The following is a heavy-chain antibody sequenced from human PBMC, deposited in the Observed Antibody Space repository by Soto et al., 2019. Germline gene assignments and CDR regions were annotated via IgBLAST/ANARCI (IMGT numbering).Heavy chain of an antibody. J-gene: IGHJ5*02. Sequence: TLSLTCSVSGGSINIGGYHWTWIGQHPEKGLEWIGYSYYRGNTYYNPSLRSRLTISVDTSKNQFSLNLTSVTAADTAVYYCAITSDLGCPDCFDLWGQGTLVSVS. CDR3: AITSDLGCPDCFDL. CDR1: GGSINIGGYH. D-gene: IGHD1-20*01. V-gene: IGHV4-31*03. CDR2: SYYRGNT.